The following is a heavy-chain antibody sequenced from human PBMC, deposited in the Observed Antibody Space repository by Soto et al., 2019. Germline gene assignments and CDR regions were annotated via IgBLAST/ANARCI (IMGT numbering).Heavy chain of an antibody. CDR2: IVVGSGNT. CDR1: GFTFTSSA. Sequence: QMQLVQSGPEVKKPGTSVKVSCKASGFTFTSSAVQWVRQARGQRLEWIGWIVVGSGNTNYAQKFQERVTITRDMSTSPAYRELSSLRSEDTAVYYCAALRPRYGMDVWGQGTTVTVSS. CDR3: AALRPRYGMDV. V-gene: IGHV1-58*01. J-gene: IGHJ6*02.